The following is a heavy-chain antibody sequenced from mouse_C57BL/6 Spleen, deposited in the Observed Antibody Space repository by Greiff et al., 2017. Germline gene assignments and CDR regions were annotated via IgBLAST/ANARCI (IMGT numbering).Heavy chain of an antibody. Sequence: EVQLQESGGGLVKPGGSLKLSCAASGFTFSSYAMSWVRQTPEKRLEWVATISDGGSYTYYPDNVKGRFTISRDNAKNNLYLQRSHLKSEDTALYYCARDRGNDVWYFDYWGQGTTLTVSS. CDR3: ARDRGNDVWYFDY. J-gene: IGHJ2*01. CDR2: ISDGGSYT. V-gene: IGHV5-4*01. CDR1: GFTFSSYA. D-gene: IGHD2-2*01.